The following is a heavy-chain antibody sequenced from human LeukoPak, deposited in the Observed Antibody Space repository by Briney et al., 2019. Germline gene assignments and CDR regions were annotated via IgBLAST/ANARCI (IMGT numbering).Heavy chain of an antibody. V-gene: IGHV4-59*08. CDR3: ARQERWLPFDY. D-gene: IGHD5-24*01. CDR2: IYYSGST. Sequence: SETLSLTCTVSGGSISSYYWSWIRQPPGKGLEWIGYIYYSGSTNYNPSLKSRVTISVDTSKNQFSLKLSSVTAAVTAVYYCARQERWLPFDYWGQGTLVTVSS. J-gene: IGHJ4*02. CDR1: GGSISSYY.